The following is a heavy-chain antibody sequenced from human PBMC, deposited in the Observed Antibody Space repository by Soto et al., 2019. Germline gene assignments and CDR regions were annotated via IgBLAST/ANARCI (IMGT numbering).Heavy chain of an antibody. D-gene: IGHD3-3*01. Sequence: ASVKVSCKASGYTFTGYYMHWVRQAPGQGLEWMGWINPNSGGTNYAQKFQGWVTMTRDTSISTAYMELSRLRSDDTAVYYCARGGYYDFWSGYLYGMDVWGQGTTVTVSS. J-gene: IGHJ6*02. CDR1: GYTFTGYY. CDR3: ARGGYYDFWSGYLYGMDV. V-gene: IGHV1-2*04. CDR2: INPNSGGT.